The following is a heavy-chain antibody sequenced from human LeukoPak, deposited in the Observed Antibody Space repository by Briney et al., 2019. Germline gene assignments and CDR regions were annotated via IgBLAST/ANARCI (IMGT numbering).Heavy chain of an antibody. D-gene: IGHD2-2*01. CDR3: AKFTAIVVVPAARLGY. J-gene: IGHJ4*02. CDR2: IYSGGST. Sequence: PGGSLRLSCAASGFTVGSNYMNWVRQAPGKGLEWVSVIYSGGSTYYADSVKGRFTISRDNSKNTLYLQMNSLRAEDTAVYYCAKFTAIVVVPAARLGYWGQGTLVTVSS. V-gene: IGHV3-66*01. CDR1: GFTVGSNY.